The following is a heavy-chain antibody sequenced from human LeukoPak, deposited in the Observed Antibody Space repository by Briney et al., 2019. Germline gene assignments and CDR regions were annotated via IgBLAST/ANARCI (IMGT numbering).Heavy chain of an antibody. D-gene: IGHD6-6*01. CDR2: ISSSSSYI. V-gene: IGHV3-21*01. CDR3: ARGIAARRGGYYFDY. Sequence: GGSLRLSCAASGFTFSSYGMHWVRQAPGKGLEWVSSISSSSSYIYYADSVKGRFTISRDNAKNSLYLQMNSLRAEDTAVYYCARGIAARRGGYYFDYWGQGTLVTVSS. CDR1: GFTFSSYG. J-gene: IGHJ4*02.